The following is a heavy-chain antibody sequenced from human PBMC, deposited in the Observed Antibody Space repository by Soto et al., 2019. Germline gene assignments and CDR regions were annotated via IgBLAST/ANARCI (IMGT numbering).Heavy chain of an antibody. CDR3: VARSNGADY. CDR1: GFIVSSNY. J-gene: IGHJ4*02. CDR2: IYSGGST. Sequence: EVQLVETGGGLIQPGGSLRLSCAASGFIVSSNYMSWVRQAPGTGLDWVSVIYSGGSTYHADSVKGRFTTSRDNSKHTLYLQMNNLRAEDTAVYYCVARSNGADYWGQGTLVTVSS. D-gene: IGHD2-8*01. V-gene: IGHV3-53*02.